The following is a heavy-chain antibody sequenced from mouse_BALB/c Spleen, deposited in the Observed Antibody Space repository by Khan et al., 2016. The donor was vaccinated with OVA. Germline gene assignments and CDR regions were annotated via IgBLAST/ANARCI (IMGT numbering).Heavy chain of an antibody. D-gene: IGHD3-3*01. CDR2: IRLKSDDYVT. Sequence: EVKLEESGGGLVQPGGSMKLSCVASGFTFSNYWMNWVRQSQAKGLEWVAEIRLKSDDYVTHYAESVKGRFTISRDDSQISFYLKMNYLRAEDSGIYYCWIQLWGQGTTLTVSS. V-gene: IGHV6-6*02. CDR3: WIQL. J-gene: IGHJ2*01. CDR1: GFTFSNYW.